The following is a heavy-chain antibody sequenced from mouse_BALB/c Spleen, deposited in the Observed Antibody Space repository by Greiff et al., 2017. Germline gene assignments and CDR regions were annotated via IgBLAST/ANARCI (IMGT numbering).Heavy chain of an antibody. CDR3: ASRPYYYGSYYYAMDY. Sequence: EVQLQESGAELVKPGASVKLSCTASGFNIKDTYMHWVKQRPEQGLEWIGRIDPANGNTKYDPKFQGKATITADTSSNTAYLQLSSLTSEDTAVYYCASRPYYYGSYYYAMDYWGQGTSVTVAS. V-gene: IGHV14-3*02. J-gene: IGHJ4*01. CDR1: GFNIKDTY. CDR2: IDPANGNT. D-gene: IGHD1-1*01.